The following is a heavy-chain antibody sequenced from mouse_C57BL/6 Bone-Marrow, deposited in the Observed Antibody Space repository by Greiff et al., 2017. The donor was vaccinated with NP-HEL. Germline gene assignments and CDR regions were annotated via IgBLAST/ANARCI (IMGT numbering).Heavy chain of an antibody. CDR2: IDPEDGDT. D-gene: IGHD1-1*01. CDR3: TGSEYYGSSLWAWFAY. J-gene: IGHJ3*01. Sequence: VQLQQSGAELVRPGASVKLSCTASGFNIKDYYMHWVKQRPEQGLEWIGRIDPEDGDTEYAPKFQGKATMTADTSSNTAYLQLSSLTSEDTAVYYCTGSEYYGSSLWAWFAYWGQGTLVTVSA. V-gene: IGHV14-1*01. CDR1: GFNIKDYY.